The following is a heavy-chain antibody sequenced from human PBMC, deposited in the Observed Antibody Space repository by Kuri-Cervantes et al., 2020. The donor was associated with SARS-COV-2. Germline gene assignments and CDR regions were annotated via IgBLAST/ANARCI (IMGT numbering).Heavy chain of an antibody. Sequence: GESLKISCAASGFTFSSYAMHWVRQAPGKGLEWVAVISYDGSNKYYADSVKGRFTISRDNSKNTLYLQMNSLRAEDTAVYYCASGIMTTVAPWYVGDGMDDWGQGTKVTVSS. D-gene: IGHD4-23*01. CDR1: GFTFSSYA. CDR2: ISYDGSNK. J-gene: IGHJ6*02. V-gene: IGHV3-30-3*01. CDR3: ASGIMTTVAPWYVGDGMDD.